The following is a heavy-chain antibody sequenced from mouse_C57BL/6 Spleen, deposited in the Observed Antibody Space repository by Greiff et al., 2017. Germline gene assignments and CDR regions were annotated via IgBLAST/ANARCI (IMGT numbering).Heavy chain of an antibody. CDR1: GYTFTGYW. J-gene: IGHJ2*01. Sequence: QVQLQQSGAELMKPGASVTLSCKATGYTFTGYWIEWVQQGPGHGLEWIGEILPGSGSTNYNEKFKGKATFTADTSSNTAYMQLSSLTTEDSAIYYCARRRYYGSIYYFDYWGQGTTLTVSS. CDR3: ARRRYYGSIYYFDY. V-gene: IGHV1-9*01. CDR2: ILPGSGST. D-gene: IGHD1-1*01.